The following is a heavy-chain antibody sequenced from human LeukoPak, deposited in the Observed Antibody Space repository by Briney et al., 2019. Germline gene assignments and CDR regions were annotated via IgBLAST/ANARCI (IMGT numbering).Heavy chain of an antibody. V-gene: IGHV4-39*07. D-gene: IGHD1-14*01. J-gene: IGHJ5*01. CDR2: MYYDGST. CDR1: GGSISSRSYS. CDR3: AKGYTNGVNQEVWLDS. Sequence: SETLSLTCTVSGGSISSRSYSWVWIRQSPGKGLEWIGSMYYDGSTDYNSSLKSRVSMSVDTSRNQFSLKLTSVTAADTAVCFCAKGYTNGVNQEVWLDSWGQGTLVTVSS.